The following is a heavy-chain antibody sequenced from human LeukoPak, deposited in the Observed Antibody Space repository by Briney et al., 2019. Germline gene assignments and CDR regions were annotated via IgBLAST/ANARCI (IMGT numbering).Heavy chain of an antibody. CDR3: VRDSSPRFGGSAPLY. J-gene: IGHJ4*02. D-gene: IGHD2-15*01. CDR1: GFSFSSYW. CDR2: INQDGSEQ. V-gene: IGHV3-7*01. Sequence: GGSLRLSCAASGFSFSSYWTAWVRQAPGKGLEWVAQINQDGSEQSFVDSVQGRFTMSRDTAKNSLYLEINSLRVEDTSVYYCVRDSSPRFGGSAPLYWGQGTLVTVSS.